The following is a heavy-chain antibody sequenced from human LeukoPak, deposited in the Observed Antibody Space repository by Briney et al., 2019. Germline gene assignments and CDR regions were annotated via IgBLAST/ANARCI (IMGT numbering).Heavy chain of an antibody. V-gene: IGHV4-39*01. CDR1: GGSISSSSYY. Sequence: HSETLSLTCSVSGGSISSSSYYWGWIRQPPGKGLEWIGTIYYGGSTYYNPSLKSRVTISVDTSKNQFSLKLTSVTAADTAVYYCARHGPEQYYYYYGMDVWGQGTTVTVSS. D-gene: IGHD1/OR15-1a*01. CDR2: IYYGGST. J-gene: IGHJ6*02. CDR3: ARHGPEQYYYYYGMDV.